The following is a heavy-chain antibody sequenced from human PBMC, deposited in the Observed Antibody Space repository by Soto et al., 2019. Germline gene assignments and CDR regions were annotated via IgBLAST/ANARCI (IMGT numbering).Heavy chain of an antibody. V-gene: IGHV4-39*01. CDR3: GRHPLGELFIYYGMDV. Sequence: SETLSLTCSVSGGSISSSSYYWGWIRQPPGKGLEWIGSIYYSGSTYYNPSLKSRVTISVDTSKNHFSLKLSSVTAADTAVYYCGRHPLGELFIYYGMDVWGQGATVTVSS. D-gene: IGHD3-10*01. J-gene: IGHJ6*02. CDR1: GGSISSSSYY. CDR2: IYYSGST.